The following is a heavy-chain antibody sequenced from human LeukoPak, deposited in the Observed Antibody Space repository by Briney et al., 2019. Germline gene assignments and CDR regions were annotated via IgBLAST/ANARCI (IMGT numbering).Heavy chain of an antibody. V-gene: IGHV3-53*01. J-gene: IGHJ5*02. CDR3: IVFGDSNH. Sequence: PGESLRLSCAASGFTGSNNYMSWVRQAPGKGLEWVSAIHSSGGTYYADSVKGRFTISRDTSKNTLYLQINSLRVEDTAVYYCIVFGDSNHWGQGTLVTVSS. D-gene: IGHD4-17*01. CDR2: IHSSGGT. CDR1: GFTGSNNY.